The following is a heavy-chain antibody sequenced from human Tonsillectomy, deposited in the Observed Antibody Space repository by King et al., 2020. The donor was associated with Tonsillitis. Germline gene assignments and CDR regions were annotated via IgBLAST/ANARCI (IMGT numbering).Heavy chain of an antibody. CDR2: VYYSGST. V-gene: IGHV4-39*01. D-gene: IGHD6-19*01. J-gene: IGHJ6*03. CDR1: SGSISSASYY. CDR3: AGIQWLANYYYYYMDV. Sequence: LQLQESGPGLVKPSETLSLTCTVSSGSISSASYYWGWIRLPPGMGLEWIGSVYYSGSTYYNPSPKSRVTISVDTSKNQFSLKLRSVTAADTAVYYCAGIQWLANYYYYYMDVWGKGTTVTVSS.